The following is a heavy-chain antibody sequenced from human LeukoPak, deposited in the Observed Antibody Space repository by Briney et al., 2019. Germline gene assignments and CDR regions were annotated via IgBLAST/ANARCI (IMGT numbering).Heavy chain of an antibody. CDR3: ARGRRELIGERLYYYYMDV. V-gene: IGHV4-34*01. CDR1: GGSFTGYY. Sequence: SETLSLTCAVYGGSFTGYYWSWIRQPPGEGLEWIGEIHPNGRTNYNPSLKSRVATSVDTSKNEFSLKLSSVNAAETGVYYCARGRRELIGERLYYYYMDVWGKGTTVSVSS. J-gene: IGHJ6*03. D-gene: IGHD1-26*01. CDR2: IHPNGRT.